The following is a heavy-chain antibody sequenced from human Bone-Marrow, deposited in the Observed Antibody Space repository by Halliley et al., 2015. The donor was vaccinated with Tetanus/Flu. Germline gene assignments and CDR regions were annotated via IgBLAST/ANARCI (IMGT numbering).Heavy chain of an antibody. D-gene: IGHD2-15*01. CDR3: ARGAYFSPQYWSGPGEFDYFQD. J-gene: IGHJ1*01. CDR1: GYSFTDYY. CDR2: INPKSGGT. V-gene: IGHV1-2*04. Sequence: QLVQSGAEVRKPGASVKVSCKASGYSFTDYYIHWVRQAPGQGLEWIGWINPKSGGTKSAQKFQGWVTMTRDTSISTASMEVSRLRFDDTAVYYCARGAYFSPQYWSGPGEFDYFQDWGQGTRVTVSS.